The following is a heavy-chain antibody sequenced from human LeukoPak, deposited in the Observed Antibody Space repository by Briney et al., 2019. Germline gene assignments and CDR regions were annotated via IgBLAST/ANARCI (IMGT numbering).Heavy chain of an antibody. V-gene: IGHV1-2*02. CDR3: TREDY. J-gene: IGHJ4*02. Sequence: ASVKVSCKASGYSFTTHYIHWVRQAPGQGLEWMGWINPNSGGTNYAQKFQGRVTVTRDTSISTAYMELNRLRSDDTAVYYCTREDYWGQGTLVTVSS. CDR2: INPNSGGT. CDR1: GYSFTTHY.